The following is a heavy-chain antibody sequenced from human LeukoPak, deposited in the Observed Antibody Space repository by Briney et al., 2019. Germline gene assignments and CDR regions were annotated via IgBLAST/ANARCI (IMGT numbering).Heavy chain of an antibody. D-gene: IGHD4-23*01. CDR1: GFTVSSNY. CDR2: IYSGGST. Sequence: GGSLRLSYAASGFTVSSNYMSWVRQAPGKGLEWVSVIYSGGSTYYADSVKGRFTISRDNSKNTLYLQMNSLRAEDTAVYYCARDSYGGDSGGFWGQGTLVTVSS. J-gene: IGHJ4*02. CDR3: ARDSYGGDSGGF. V-gene: IGHV3-53*01.